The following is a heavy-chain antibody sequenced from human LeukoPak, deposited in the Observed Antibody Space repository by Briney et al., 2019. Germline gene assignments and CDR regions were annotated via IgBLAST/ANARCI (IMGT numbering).Heavy chain of an antibody. J-gene: IGHJ5*02. CDR1: GYTFSVSY. V-gene: IGHV1-2*02. D-gene: IGHD5-12*01. Sequence: ASVKVSCKASGYTFSVSYIHWIRQAPGQGLEWMGGINPNNGGTNYAQKFQGRVTMTGDTSISTAYMELRRLRSDDTAVYYCARIYSGYDLWGQGTLVTVSS. CDR2: INPNNGGT. CDR3: ARIYSGYDL.